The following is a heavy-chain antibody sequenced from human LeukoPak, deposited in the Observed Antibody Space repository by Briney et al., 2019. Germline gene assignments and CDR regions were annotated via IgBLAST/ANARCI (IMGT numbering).Heavy chain of an antibody. Sequence: PAGSLRLSCAASDFTFSSYDIHWVRQAPGKGLEWVAVISPDGNNRYYADSVKGRFTISRDNSKNTLYLQMNRLRVEDTAVYYCACQWIQLWGGIWGQGTMVTVSS. CDR2: ISPDGNNR. J-gene: IGHJ3*02. CDR3: ACQWIQLWGGI. V-gene: IGHV3-30*03. D-gene: IGHD5-18*01. CDR1: DFTFSSYD.